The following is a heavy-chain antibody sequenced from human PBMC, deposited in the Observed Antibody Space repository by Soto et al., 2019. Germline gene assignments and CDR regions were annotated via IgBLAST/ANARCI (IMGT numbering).Heavy chain of an antibody. Sequence: SETLSLTCTVSGGSISSYYWSWIRQPPGKGLEWIGYIYYSGSTNYNPSLKSRVTISVDTSKNQFSLKLSSVTAADTAVYYCARAPPHRKGYYYMDVWGKGTTVTV. V-gene: IGHV4-59*01. CDR1: GGSISSYY. CDR3: ARAPPHRKGYYYMDV. CDR2: IYYSGST. J-gene: IGHJ6*03.